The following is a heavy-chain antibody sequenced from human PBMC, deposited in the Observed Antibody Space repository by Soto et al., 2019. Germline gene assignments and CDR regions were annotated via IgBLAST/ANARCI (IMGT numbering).Heavy chain of an antibody. CDR3: LSAVVTATGYYFDY. CDR2: INHSGSA. CDR1: GGAFSGYY. D-gene: IGHD2-21*02. J-gene: IGHJ4*02. V-gene: IGHV4-34*01. Sequence: SETLSLTCAVYGGAFSGYYWSWIRKPPGKGLEWIGEINHSGSANYNPSLKSRVTISVDTSKNQFSLTLSSVTAADTAVYYCLSAVVTATGYYFDYCRQGNLVTVSS.